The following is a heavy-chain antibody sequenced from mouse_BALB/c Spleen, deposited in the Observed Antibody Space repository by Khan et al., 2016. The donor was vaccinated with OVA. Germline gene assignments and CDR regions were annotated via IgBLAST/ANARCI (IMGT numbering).Heavy chain of an antibody. J-gene: IGHJ2*01. CDR1: GFTFSGFG. Sequence: EVELVESGGGLVQPGGSRKLSCAASGFTFSGFGMHWVRQAPEKGLEWVAYISSGSSTIYYADTVKGRFTISRDNPKNTLFLQMTSLMSEYTAMYYCARTGYYYFDYWGQGTTLTVSS. D-gene: IGHD2-3*01. V-gene: IGHV5-17*02. CDR2: ISSGSSTI. CDR3: ARTGYYYFDY.